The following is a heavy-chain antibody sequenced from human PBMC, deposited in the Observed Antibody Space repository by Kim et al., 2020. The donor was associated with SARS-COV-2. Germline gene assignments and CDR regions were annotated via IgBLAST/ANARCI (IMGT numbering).Heavy chain of an antibody. V-gene: IGHV1-69*04. D-gene: IGHD3-22*01. J-gene: IGHJ4*02. CDR2: IIPILGIA. Sequence: SVKVSCKASGGTFSSYAISWVRQAPGQGLEWMGRIIPILGIANYAQKFQGRVTITADKSTSTAYMELSSLRSEDTAVYYCAREDSSGYYYPFWMDYWGQ. CDR1: GGTFSSYA. CDR3: AREDSSGYYYPFWMDY.